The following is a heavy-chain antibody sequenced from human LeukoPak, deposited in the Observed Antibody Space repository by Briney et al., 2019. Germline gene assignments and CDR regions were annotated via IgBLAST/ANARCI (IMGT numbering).Heavy chain of an antibody. CDR3: ARGQWLMNFDY. V-gene: IGHV4-39*01. CDR1: GGSISSSSYY. J-gene: IGHJ4*02. D-gene: IGHD6-19*01. CDR2: IYYSGST. Sequence: SQTLSLTCTVSGGSISSSSYYWGWIRQPPGKGLEWIGSIYYSGSTYYNPSLKSRVTISVDTSKNQFSLKLSSVTAADTAVYYCARGQWLMNFDYWGQGTLVTVSS.